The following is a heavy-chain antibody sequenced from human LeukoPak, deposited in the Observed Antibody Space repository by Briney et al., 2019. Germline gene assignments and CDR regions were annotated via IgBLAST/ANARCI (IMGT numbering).Heavy chain of an antibody. CDR2: ISSDVNIK. Sequence: GGSLRLSCAASGFDFHNYVIHWVRQAPGEGLEWVAVISSDVNIKYYADSVKGRFTISRDSSSKMVSLQMSSLGTEDTAVYYCVREGFYESGSLPTFYFDYWGQGTLVTVSS. V-gene: IGHV3-30-3*01. J-gene: IGHJ4*02. D-gene: IGHD3-10*01. CDR3: VREGFYESGSLPTFYFDY. CDR1: GFDFHNYV.